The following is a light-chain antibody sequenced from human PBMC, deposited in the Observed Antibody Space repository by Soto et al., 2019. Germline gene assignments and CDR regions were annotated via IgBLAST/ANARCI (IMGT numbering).Light chain of an antibody. CDR1: QSVSSY. CDR3: QQRSNGPVT. CDR2: DAS. J-gene: IGKJ1*01. Sequence: EIVLKQSPGTLSLSPGERATLSCRASQSVSSYLAWNQQKPGQAPRLLIYDASTRATGISARFSGSGSGTDFTLTISSLEPEDVAGYYGQQRSNGPVTFGQGTKGEVK. V-gene: IGKV3-11*01.